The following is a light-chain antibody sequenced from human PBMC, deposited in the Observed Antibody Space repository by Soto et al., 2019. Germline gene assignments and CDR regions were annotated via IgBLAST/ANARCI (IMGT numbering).Light chain of an antibody. CDR1: QSVGSN. Sequence: EIVMTQAPATLSVSPGEGATLSCRASQSVGSNLAWYQQKPGQAPRLLIYGASTRATGIPTRFRGSGSGTGFTLTISSLQSEDFAVYYCQQYHNWPPLTFGAGTKVDIK. CDR2: GAS. CDR3: QQYHNWPPLT. V-gene: IGKV3-15*01. J-gene: IGKJ4*01.